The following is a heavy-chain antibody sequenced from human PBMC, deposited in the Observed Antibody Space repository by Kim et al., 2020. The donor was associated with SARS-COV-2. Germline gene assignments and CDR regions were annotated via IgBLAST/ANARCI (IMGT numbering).Heavy chain of an antibody. V-gene: IGHV3-48*02. D-gene: IGHD6-13*01. CDR3: ARDLPGVFYSSSWYLSDY. J-gene: IGHJ4*02. Sequence: KGRFTISRDNAKNSLYLQMNSLRDEDTAVYYCARDLPGVFYSSSWYLSDYWGQGTLVTVSS.